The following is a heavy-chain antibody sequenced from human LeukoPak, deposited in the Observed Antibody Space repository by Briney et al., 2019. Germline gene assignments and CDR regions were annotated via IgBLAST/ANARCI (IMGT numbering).Heavy chain of an antibody. CDR3: ARDWGTGDGNDAVDI. D-gene: IGHD7-27*01. CDR2: ISSSSSYI. CDR1: GFTFSSYS. J-gene: IGHJ3*02. Sequence: PGGSLRLSCAASGFTFSSYSMNWVRQAPGKGLEWVSSISSSSSYIYYADSVKGRFTISRDNAKNSLYLQMNSLRAEDTAVYYCARDWGTGDGNDAVDIWGQGTMVTVSS. V-gene: IGHV3-21*01.